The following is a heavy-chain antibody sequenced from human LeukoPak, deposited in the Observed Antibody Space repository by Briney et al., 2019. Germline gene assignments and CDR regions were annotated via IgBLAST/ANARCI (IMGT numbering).Heavy chain of an antibody. J-gene: IGHJ6*02. Sequence: ASVKVSCKASGYTFTGYYMHWVRQAPGQGLEWMGWINPNSGGTNYAQKFQGRVTMTRDTSISTAYMELSRLRSDDTAVYYCARAYDFWSGYRFSGYGVDVWGQGTTVTVSS. CDR1: GYTFTGYY. CDR2: INPNSGGT. V-gene: IGHV1-2*02. D-gene: IGHD3-3*01. CDR3: ARAYDFWSGYRFSGYGVDV.